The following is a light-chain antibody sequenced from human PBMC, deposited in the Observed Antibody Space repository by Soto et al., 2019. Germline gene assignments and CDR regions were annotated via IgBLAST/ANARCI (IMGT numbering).Light chain of an antibody. CDR3: LLFYGDGVV. Sequence: QAVVTQEPSLTVSPGGTVTLTCASSTGAVTSGYYPNWFQQKPGQPPRALIYSTTYKHSWTPARFSGSLLGGKAARTLSGVQPEDEADYYCLLFYGDGVVFGGGTKLTVL. CDR2: STT. J-gene: IGLJ2*01. CDR1: TGAVTSGYY. V-gene: IGLV7-43*01.